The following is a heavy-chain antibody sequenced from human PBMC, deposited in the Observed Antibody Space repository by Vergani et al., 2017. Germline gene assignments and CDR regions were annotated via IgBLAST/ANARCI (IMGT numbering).Heavy chain of an antibody. V-gene: IGHV1-2*02. D-gene: IGHD6-13*01. CDR3: ARGPIYSSNWYVDQ. CDR2: INPISGGT. Sequence: QVQLVQSGAEVKKPGASVKVSCKASGYTFSGYYMHWVRQAPGLGLEWVGWINPISGGTNYAQKFQGRVTMTRDTSISTAYMELSRLRSDDMAVYYCARGPIYSSNWYVDQWGQGTLVTVSS. J-gene: IGHJ4*02. CDR1: GYTFSGYY.